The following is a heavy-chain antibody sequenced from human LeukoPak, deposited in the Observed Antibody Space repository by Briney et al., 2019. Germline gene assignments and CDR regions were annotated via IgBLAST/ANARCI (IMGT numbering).Heavy chain of an antibody. CDR2: FNWNGSRT. CDR3: ARVRGGYSAYDFGAFDI. CDR1: GFTFDDYG. V-gene: IGHV3-20*04. Sequence: PGGPLRLSCSASGFTFDDYGMIWVRRSPGKALEWVSGFNWNGSRTGYADSVKGRFTISRDNAKNSLYLQMNSLRAEDTALFYCARVRGGYSAYDFGAFDIWGQGTMVTVSS. J-gene: IGHJ3*02. D-gene: IGHD5-12*01.